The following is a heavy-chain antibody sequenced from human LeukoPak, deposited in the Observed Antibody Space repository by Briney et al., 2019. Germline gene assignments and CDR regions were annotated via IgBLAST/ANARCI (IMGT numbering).Heavy chain of an antibody. CDR3: AREDTYGEYRPFDY. J-gene: IGHJ4*02. Sequence: ASVKVSCKAPGYTFTGYFIHWVRQAPGQGPEWMGWINPTCGVTKYAEGFQGRVTLTSDTSITTLYMELSSLTSDDTATYYCAREDTYGEYRPFDYWGQGTPVTVSS. V-gene: IGHV1-2*02. D-gene: IGHD5-18*01. CDR2: INPTCGVT. CDR1: GYTFTGYF.